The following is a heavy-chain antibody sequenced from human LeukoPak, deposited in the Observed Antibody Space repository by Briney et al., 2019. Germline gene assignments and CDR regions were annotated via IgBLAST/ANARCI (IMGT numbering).Heavy chain of an antibody. Sequence: GRSLRLSCAASGFTFSTFGMHWVRQAPGKGLEGVAVIWPDGSNKFYADSVKGRFTISRDNSKNTLFLQMDSLRAEDTALYSCASDRGSSKYFHPWAQGTLVTVSS. CDR3: ASDRGSSKYFHP. V-gene: IGHV3-33*01. CDR2: IWPDGSNK. D-gene: IGHD3-10*01. J-gene: IGHJ1*01. CDR1: GFTFSTFG.